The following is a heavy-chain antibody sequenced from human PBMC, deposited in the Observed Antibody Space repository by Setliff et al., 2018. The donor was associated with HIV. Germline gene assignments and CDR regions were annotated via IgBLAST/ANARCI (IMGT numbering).Heavy chain of an antibody. CDR1: GGSISSYY. V-gene: IGHV4-59*05. Sequence: SETLSLTCAVSGGSISSYYWSWIRQPPGKGLEWMGSIHESGGTHYNPSLKSRVTISVDTSKNQFSLKLSSVTAADTAVYYCGNQAVVPADMDYYYYIDVWGKGTTVTVSS. D-gene: IGHD2-2*01. J-gene: IGHJ6*03. CDR3: GNQAVVPADMDYYYYIDV. CDR2: IHESGGT.